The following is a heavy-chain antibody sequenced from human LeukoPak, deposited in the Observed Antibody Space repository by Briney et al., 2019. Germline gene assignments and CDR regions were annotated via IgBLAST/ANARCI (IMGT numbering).Heavy chain of an antibody. CDR2: MSSSDDGR. J-gene: IGHJ4*02. Sequence: GGSLRLSCATSGFSFSSYAMSWVRQAPGKGLEWVSAMSSSDDGRYYAASVRGRFTISRDTSRSTLYLQMNSLRAEDTAVYYCAKPKGISPDSWGQGTLVTVSS. CDR1: GFSFSSYA. CDR3: AKPKGISPDS. D-gene: IGHD2-15*01. V-gene: IGHV3-23*01.